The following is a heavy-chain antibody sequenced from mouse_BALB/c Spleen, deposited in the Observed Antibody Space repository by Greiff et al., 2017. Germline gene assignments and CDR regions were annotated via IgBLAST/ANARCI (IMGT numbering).Heavy chain of an antibody. CDR2: ISSGSSTI. V-gene: IGHV5-17*02. Sequence: EVQVVESGGGLVQPGGSRKLSCAASGFTFSSFGMHWVRQAPEKGLEWVAYISSGSSTIYYADTVKGRFTISRDNPKNTLFLQMTSLRSEDTAMYYCARSVSPYAMDYWGQGTSVTVSS. CDR3: ARSVSPYAMDY. J-gene: IGHJ4*01. CDR1: GFTFSSFG.